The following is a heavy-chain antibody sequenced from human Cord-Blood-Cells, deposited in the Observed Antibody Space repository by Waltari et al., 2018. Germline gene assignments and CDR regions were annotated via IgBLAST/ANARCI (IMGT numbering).Heavy chain of an antibody. J-gene: IGHJ4*02. CDR3: ARASITIFGVVIIRFDY. D-gene: IGHD3-3*01. Sequence: QVQLVQSGAEVKKPGALVKVSCKASGYTFTGYNIHWVRKAPGQGLEWMGLINPNSGGTNYAQKFQGRVTMTRDTSISTAYMELSRLRSDDTAVYYCARASITIFGVVIIRFDYWGQGTLVTVSS. V-gene: IGHV1-2*02. CDR2: INPNSGGT. CDR1: GYTFTGYN.